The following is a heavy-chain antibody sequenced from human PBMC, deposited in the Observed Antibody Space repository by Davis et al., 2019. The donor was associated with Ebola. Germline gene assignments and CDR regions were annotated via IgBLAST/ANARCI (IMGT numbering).Heavy chain of an antibody. CDR1: GGSISSSNW. CDR3: ATNYNWNSWGLFDY. V-gene: IGHV4-4*02. CDR2: IYHSGST. D-gene: IGHD1-7*01. J-gene: IGHJ4*02. Sequence: SETLSLTCAVSGGSISSSNWWSWVRQPPGKGLEWIGEIYHSGSTNYNPSLKSRVTISVDKSKNQFSLKLSSVTAADTAVYYCATNYNWNSWGLFDYWGQGTLVTVSS.